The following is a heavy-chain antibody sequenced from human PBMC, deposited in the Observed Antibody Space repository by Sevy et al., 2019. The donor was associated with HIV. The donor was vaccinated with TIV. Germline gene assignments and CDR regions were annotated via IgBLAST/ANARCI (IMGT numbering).Heavy chain of an antibody. CDR2: ISDDGRNK. V-gene: IGHV3-30*04. J-gene: IGHJ4*02. D-gene: IGHD6-19*01. CDR3: ARDFRSSGWMGGFDF. Sequence: GGSLRLSCAASGFTFSTYAMHWVRQAPGKGLEWVAVISDDGRNKYYGDSVKGRFTISRDNSKTTLYLQMNSLRAEETAVYYCARDFRSSGWMGGFDFWGQGTMVTVSS. CDR1: GFTFSTYA.